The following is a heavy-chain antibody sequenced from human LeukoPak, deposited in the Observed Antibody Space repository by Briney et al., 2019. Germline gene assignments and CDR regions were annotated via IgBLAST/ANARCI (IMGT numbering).Heavy chain of an antibody. CDR3: ARVVRWYYYGSGSYYNVGDYYYYMDV. Sequence: SETLSLTCTVSGGSISSYYWSWIRQPPGKGLEWIGEINHSGSTNYNPSLKSRVTISVDTSKNQFSLKLSSVTAADTAVYYCARVVRWYYYGSGSYYNVGDYYYYMDVWGKGTTVTVSS. V-gene: IGHV4-34*01. CDR1: GGSISSYY. D-gene: IGHD3-10*01. CDR2: INHSGST. J-gene: IGHJ6*03.